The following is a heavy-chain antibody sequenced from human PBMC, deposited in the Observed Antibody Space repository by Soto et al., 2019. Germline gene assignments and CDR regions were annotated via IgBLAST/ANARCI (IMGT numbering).Heavy chain of an antibody. J-gene: IGHJ5*02. CDR3: ARSAIPRGGWFRP. Sequence: TSETLSLTCNVSDDSLSTYYWSWIRQPAGKGLEWIGRIYASGSTNYNPSLKGRVSMSVDTSKKQFSLRMISVTAADTAMYYCARSAIPRGGWFRPWGQGTLVTSPQ. CDR1: DDSLSTYY. D-gene: IGHD2-21*01. CDR2: IYASGST. V-gene: IGHV4-4*07.